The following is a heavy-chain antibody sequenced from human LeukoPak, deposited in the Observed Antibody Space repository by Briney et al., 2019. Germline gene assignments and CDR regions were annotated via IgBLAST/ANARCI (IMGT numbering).Heavy chain of an antibody. Sequence: SETLSLTCAVYGGSFSGYYWSWIRQPPGKGLECIGEINHSGSTNYNPSLKSRVTISVDASKNQFSPKLSSVTAADTAVYYCARADIVPAGGAFDIWGQGTMVTVSS. D-gene: IGHD2-8*01. CDR3: ARADIVPAGGAFDI. CDR2: INHSGST. CDR1: GGSFSGYY. V-gene: IGHV4-34*01. J-gene: IGHJ3*02.